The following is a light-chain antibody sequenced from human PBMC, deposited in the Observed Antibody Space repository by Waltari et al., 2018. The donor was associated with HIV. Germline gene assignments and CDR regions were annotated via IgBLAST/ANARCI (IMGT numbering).Light chain of an antibody. CDR2: RNN. Sequence: QSVLTKPPSASGTPGQRVTISCSGSSSNIGSYYVYWYQQLPGTAPKLLIYRNNQRPSGVPDRFSGSKSGTSASLAISGLRSEDEADYYCAAWTDSLSGVVFGGGTKLSVL. J-gene: IGLJ2*01. V-gene: IGLV1-47*01. CDR3: AAWTDSLSGVV. CDR1: SSNIGSYY.